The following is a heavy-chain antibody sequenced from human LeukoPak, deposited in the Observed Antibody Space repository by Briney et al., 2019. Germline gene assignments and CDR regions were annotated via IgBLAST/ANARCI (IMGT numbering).Heavy chain of an antibody. CDR2: VSGGGSST. CDR1: GFTSSSYS. V-gene: IGHV3-23*01. Sequence: GGSLRLSCAASGFTSSSYSMHWVRQAPGKGLEWVSGVSGGGSSTYYADSVKGRFTISRDNSKNMLYLQMNSLRAEDTAVYYCAKDLYTSRYACCFDYWGQGTLVTVSS. CDR3: AKDLYTSRYACCFDY. D-gene: IGHD6-13*01. J-gene: IGHJ4*02.